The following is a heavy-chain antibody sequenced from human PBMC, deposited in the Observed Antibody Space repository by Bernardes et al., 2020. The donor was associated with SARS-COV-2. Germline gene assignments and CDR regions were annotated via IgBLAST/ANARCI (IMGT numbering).Heavy chain of an antibody. V-gene: IGHV3-30-3*01. D-gene: IGHD6-13*01. CDR1: GFTFSSYA. CDR2: ISYDGSNK. J-gene: IGHJ4*02. CDR3: ARRSASNWSHDC. Sequence: GGSLRLSCAASGFTFSSYAMHWVRQAPGKGLEWVAVISYDGSNKYYADSVKGRFTISRDNSKNTLYLQMNSLRPEDTAVYYCARRSASNWSHDCWGQGTLVTVSS.